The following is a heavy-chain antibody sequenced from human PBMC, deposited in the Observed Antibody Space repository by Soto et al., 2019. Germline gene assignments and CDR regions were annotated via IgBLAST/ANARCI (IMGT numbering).Heavy chain of an antibody. CDR3: ARGIFYAFDI. CDR1: GVSISNPNW. D-gene: IGHD3-9*01. J-gene: IGHJ3*02. Sequence: PSETLSLTCAVSGVSISNPNWWAWVRQAPGKGLEWIGEIDHSGSTNYNPSLNSRVTISLDRSKSQFSLRLSSVAAADTAVYYCARGIFYAFDIWGQGTMVTVSS. CDR2: IDHSGST. V-gene: IGHV4-4*02.